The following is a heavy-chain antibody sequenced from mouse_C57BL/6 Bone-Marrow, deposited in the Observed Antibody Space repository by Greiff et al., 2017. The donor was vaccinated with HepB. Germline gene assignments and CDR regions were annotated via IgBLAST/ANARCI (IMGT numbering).Heavy chain of an antibody. CDR2: INPNNGGT. CDR1: GYTFTDYN. CDR3: ARKASFYYAMDY. V-gene: IGHV1-18*01. J-gene: IGHJ4*01. Sequence: VQLQQSGPELVKPGASVKIPCKASGYTFTDYNMDWVKQSHGKSLEWIGDINPNNGGTIYNQKFKGKATLTVDKSSSTAYMELRSLTSEDTAVYYCARKASFYYAMDYWGQGTSVTVSS. D-gene: IGHD6-1*01.